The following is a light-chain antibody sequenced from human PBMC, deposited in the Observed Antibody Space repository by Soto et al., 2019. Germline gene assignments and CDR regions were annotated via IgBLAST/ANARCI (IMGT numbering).Light chain of an antibody. Sequence: ETVMTQSPATLPMSPGERATLSCRASQSLNSDLAWYQQKPGQAPRLLIYGASTRSTGIPGRFSGSGSGTEFTLAISSLQSEDFAVYYCQQYNSWPLTFGGGTKVDIK. V-gene: IGKV3-15*01. CDR2: GAS. J-gene: IGKJ4*01. CDR3: QQYNSWPLT. CDR1: QSLNSD.